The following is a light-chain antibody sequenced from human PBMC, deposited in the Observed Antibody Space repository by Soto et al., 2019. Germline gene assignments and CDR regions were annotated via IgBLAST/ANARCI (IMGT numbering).Light chain of an antibody. Sequence: IQMTQSPSSLSASVGDRVTITCRARQSISNYLNWYQQKPGKAPKLLIYAASSLQSGAPSRFSGGGSGTDFTLTISSLQPEDFATYYCQQSYRTPITFGQGTRLEI. CDR3: QQSYRTPIT. CDR1: QSISNY. CDR2: AAS. V-gene: IGKV1-39*01. J-gene: IGKJ5*01.